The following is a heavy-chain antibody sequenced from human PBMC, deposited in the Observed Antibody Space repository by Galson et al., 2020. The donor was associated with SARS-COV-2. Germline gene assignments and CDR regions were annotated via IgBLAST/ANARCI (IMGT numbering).Heavy chain of an antibody. CDR2: ISSSSSYI. D-gene: IGHD2-8*01. V-gene: IGHV3-21*01. Sequence: GGSQRLSCAASGFTFSSYSMNWVRQAPGKGLEWVSSISSSSSYIYYADSVKGRFTISRDNAKNSLYLQMNSLRAEDTAVYYCARDRCTNGVCPNIFDYWGQGTLVTVSS. CDR1: GFTFSSYS. J-gene: IGHJ4*02. CDR3: ARDRCTNGVCPNIFDY.